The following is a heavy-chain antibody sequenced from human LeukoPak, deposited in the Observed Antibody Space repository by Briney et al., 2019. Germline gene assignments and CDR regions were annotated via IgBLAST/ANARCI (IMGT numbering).Heavy chain of an antibody. CDR3: ARGGGYNWNWGYALDI. CDR1: GFTFSSYA. V-gene: IGHV3-64*01. J-gene: IGHJ3*02. Sequence: GGSLRLSCAASGFTFSSYAMYWVRQAPGKGLEYVSGISSNGGSTNYATSVKARFTISRDNSKKTLYLQMGSLRADDMAVYYCARGGGYNWNWGYALDIWGQGTMVTVSS. CDR2: ISSNGGST. D-gene: IGHD1-7*01.